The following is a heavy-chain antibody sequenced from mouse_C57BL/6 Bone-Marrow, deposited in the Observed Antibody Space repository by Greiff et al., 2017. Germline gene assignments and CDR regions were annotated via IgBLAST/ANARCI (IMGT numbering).Heavy chain of an antibody. CDR1: GYTFTSYW. Sequence: VKLMESGAELAKPGASVKLSCKASGYTFTSYWMHWVKQRPGQGLEWIGYINPSSGYTKYNQKFKDKATLTADKSSSTAYMQLSSLTYEDSAVYYCQIYYYGSSYKGWYFDVWGTGTTVTVSS. CDR3: QIYYYGSSYKGWYFDV. CDR2: INPSSGYT. J-gene: IGHJ1*03. V-gene: IGHV1-7*01. D-gene: IGHD1-1*01.